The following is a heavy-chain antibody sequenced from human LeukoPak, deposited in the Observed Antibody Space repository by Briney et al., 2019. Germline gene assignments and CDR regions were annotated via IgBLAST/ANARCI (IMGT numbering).Heavy chain of an antibody. CDR2: ISGSGTST. J-gene: IGHJ4*02. CDR1: GLTGSHNY. V-gene: IGHV3-23*01. D-gene: IGHD3-22*01. Sequence: PGGSLRLSCAASGLTGSHNYMSWVRQAPGKGLEWVSGISGSGTSTYYADSVKGRFTISRDNSKNTLYLQMNSLRAEDTAVYYCASRNYYDSSGYYYYYFDYWGQGILVTVSS. CDR3: ASRNYYDSSGYYYYYFDY.